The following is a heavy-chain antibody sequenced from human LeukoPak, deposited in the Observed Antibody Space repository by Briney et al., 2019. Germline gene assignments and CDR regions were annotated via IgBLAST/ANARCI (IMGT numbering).Heavy chain of an antibody. V-gene: IGHV3-21*01. J-gene: IGHJ4*02. Sequence: GGSLRLSCAASGFTFSSYSMNWVRQAPGKGLEWVSSISSSSSYIYYAGSVKGRFTISRDNAKNSLYLQMNSLRAENTAVYYCARDGEAAAADYWGQGTLVTVSS. CDR3: ARDGEAAAADY. CDR1: GFTFSSYS. D-gene: IGHD6-13*01. CDR2: ISSSSSYI.